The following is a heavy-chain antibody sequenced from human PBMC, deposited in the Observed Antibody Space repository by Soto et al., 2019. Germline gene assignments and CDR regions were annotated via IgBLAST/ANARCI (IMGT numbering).Heavy chain of an antibody. Sequence: SETLSLTCTVSGGSINRYYWNWIRQPPGKGLEWIGYIYYSGSTNYNPSLKSRVTMSVETSNNQFSLKLSSVTAADTAVYFCAGVGGVDGYNYLNYWGQGTQVTVS. D-gene: IGHD5-12*01. CDR3: AGVGGVDGYNYLNY. V-gene: IGHV4-59*03. CDR2: IYYSGST. CDR1: GGSINRYY. J-gene: IGHJ4*02.